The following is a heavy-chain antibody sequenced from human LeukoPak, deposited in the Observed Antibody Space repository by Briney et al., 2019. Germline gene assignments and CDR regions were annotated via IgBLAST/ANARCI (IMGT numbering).Heavy chain of an antibody. CDR1: GXSISSDY. Sequence: SETLSLTCTDPGXSISSDYWSWIRQPPRKGLEWVGYIYYSGRTFYNPSLKSRVTMSVDTSKNQFSLKLSSVTAADTAIYYCARGFYSPAYWGQGTLVTVSS. V-gene: IGHV4-59*01. D-gene: IGHD4-11*01. J-gene: IGHJ4*02. CDR2: IYYSGRT. CDR3: ARGFYSPAY.